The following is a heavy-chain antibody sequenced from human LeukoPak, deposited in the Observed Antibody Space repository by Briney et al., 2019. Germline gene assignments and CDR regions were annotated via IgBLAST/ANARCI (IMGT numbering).Heavy chain of an antibody. CDR1: GFTFDDYA. J-gene: IGHJ4*02. CDR2: ISWNSGSI. CDR3: AKDIQAGIAAAGTFDY. Sequence: GGSLRLSCAASGFTFDDYAMHWVRQAPGKGLEWVSGISWNSGSIGYADSVKGRFTISRDSAKNSLYLQMNSLRAEDTALYYCAKDIQAGIAAAGTFDYWGQGTLVTVSS. D-gene: IGHD6-13*01. V-gene: IGHV3-9*01.